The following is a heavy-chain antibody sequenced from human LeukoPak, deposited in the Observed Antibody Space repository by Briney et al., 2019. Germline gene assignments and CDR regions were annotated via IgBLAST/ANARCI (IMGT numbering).Heavy chain of an antibody. CDR2: INPSGGST. CDR3: ARDSGFRDYYDSSGYGY. J-gene: IGHJ4*02. CDR1: GYTFTSYY. Sequence: ASVKVSCKASGYTFTSYYMHWVRQAPGQGLEWMGIINPSGGSTSYAQKFQGRVTMTRDTSTSTVYMELRSLRSEDTAVYYCARDSGFRDYYDSSGYGYWGQGTLVTVSS. V-gene: IGHV1-46*01. D-gene: IGHD3-22*01.